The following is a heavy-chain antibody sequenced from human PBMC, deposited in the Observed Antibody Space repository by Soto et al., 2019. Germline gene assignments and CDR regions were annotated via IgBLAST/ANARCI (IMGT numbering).Heavy chain of an antibody. CDR3: ARDRVMSYSTSDYYYGMDV. V-gene: IGHV1-18*04. D-gene: IGHD6-6*01. Sequence: QVQLVQSGAEVKKPGASVKVSCKASGYTFTSYGISWVRQAPGQGLEWMGWISAYNGNTNYAQKLQGRVIMTTDTSTSTAYMELRSLRSDDTAVYYCARDRVMSYSTSDYYYGMDVWGQGTTVTVSS. J-gene: IGHJ6*02. CDR1: GYTFTSYG. CDR2: ISAYNGNT.